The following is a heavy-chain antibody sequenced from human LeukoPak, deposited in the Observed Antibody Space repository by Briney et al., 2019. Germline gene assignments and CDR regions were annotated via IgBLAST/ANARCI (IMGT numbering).Heavy chain of an antibody. J-gene: IGHJ5*02. CDR2: INHSGST. CDR1: GGSFSGYY. Sequence: SETLSLTCAVSGGSFSGYYWSWIRQPPGKGLEWVGEINHSGSTNYHPSLKSQVTISEVTSKHQSFPEPSTATAAGTAVYYCARGYGTGRYYVCFDPWGQGTLVTVSS. CDR3: ARGYGTGRYYVCFDP. V-gene: IGHV4-34*01. D-gene: IGHD3-10*01.